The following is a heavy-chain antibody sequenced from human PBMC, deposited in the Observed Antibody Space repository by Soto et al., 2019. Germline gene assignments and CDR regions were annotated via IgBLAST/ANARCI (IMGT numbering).Heavy chain of an antibody. CDR3: ARPLTLGTNDDAFDT. CDR1: VFTFDNYA. J-gene: IGHJ3*02. Sequence: PVGSLRLSCAASVFTFDNYAMNCVRHSPGKGLEWVSSIHGSGDTTYYAGSVKGRFTISRDNSKSTLYMEMNSLRAEDTAVYYCARPLTLGTNDDAFDTWGQGTRVSVSS. CDR2: IHGSGDTT. D-gene: IGHD1-7*01. V-gene: IGHV3-23*01.